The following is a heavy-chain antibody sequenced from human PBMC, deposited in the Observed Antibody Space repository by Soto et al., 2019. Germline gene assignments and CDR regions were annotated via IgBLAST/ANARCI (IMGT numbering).Heavy chain of an antibody. CDR2: ISAYNDNT. Sequence: ASAKVSCKASGYGFASYCMSWVRQAQRQGLEWMGWISAYNDNTNYAQNLQGRVTMTTDTSTSTAYMELRSLTSDDTAVYYCARDHYSVSGNLYDSGMDVWGQGTPVTVSS. CDR1: GYGFASYC. V-gene: IGHV1-18*01. CDR3: ARDHYSVSGNLYDSGMDV. D-gene: IGHD3-10*01. J-gene: IGHJ6*02.